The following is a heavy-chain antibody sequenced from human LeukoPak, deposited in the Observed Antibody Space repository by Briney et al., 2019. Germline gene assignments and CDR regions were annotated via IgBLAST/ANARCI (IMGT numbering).Heavy chain of an antibody. Sequence: ASVKVSCKASGYIFTGYYMHWVRQAPGQGLEWMGWINPNSGGTNYAQKFQGRVTMTRDTSISTAYMELSRLRSDDTAVYYCARASISAAGPGLIDYWGQGTLVTVSS. CDR3: ARASISAAGPGLIDY. J-gene: IGHJ4*02. V-gene: IGHV1-2*02. CDR2: INPNSGGT. CDR1: GYIFTGYY. D-gene: IGHD6-13*01.